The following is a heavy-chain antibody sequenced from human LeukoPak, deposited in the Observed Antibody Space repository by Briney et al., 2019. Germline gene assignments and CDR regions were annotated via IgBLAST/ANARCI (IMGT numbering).Heavy chain of an antibody. J-gene: IGHJ4*02. V-gene: IGHV3-7*01. Sequence: PEGSLRLSCAASGFTFSSYWMSWVRQAPGKGLEWVANIKQDGSEKYYVDSVKGRFTISRDNAKNSLYLQMNSLRAEDTAVYYCARDSGIKQQLARNPLLDYWGQGTLVTVSS. D-gene: IGHD6-13*01. CDR1: GFTFSSYW. CDR3: ARDSGIKQQLARNPLLDY. CDR2: IKQDGSEK.